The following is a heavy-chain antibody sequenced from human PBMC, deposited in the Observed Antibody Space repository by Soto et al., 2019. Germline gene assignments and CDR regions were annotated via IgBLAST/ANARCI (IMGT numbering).Heavy chain of an antibody. CDR1: GGAISRYD. V-gene: IGHV4-59*08. Sequence: AETLSLTCTVSGGAISRYDLNWIRQPPGKGLEESGYIYYSRSTNYNPSLKSRVTISVDPAKIQFSLKLSSVTAADTAVYYCARRSVVRGAGTFYYYYMDVWGKGTTVTV. CDR2: IYYSRST. CDR3: ARRSVVRGAGTFYYYYMDV. D-gene: IGHD3-10*01. J-gene: IGHJ6*03.